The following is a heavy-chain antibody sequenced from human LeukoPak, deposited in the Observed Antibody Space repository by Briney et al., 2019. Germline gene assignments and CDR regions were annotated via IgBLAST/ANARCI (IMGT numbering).Heavy chain of an antibody. D-gene: IGHD2-15*01. Sequence: PGGSLRLSCAATGFIFSIFEMNWVRQGPGNGLEWVSYTGSSGSTIYADSVKGRFSISRDNAKNSLHLEMNSLRAEDTAVYYCGRGGYCNGGTCYSFNAFDIWGQGTMVTVSS. V-gene: IGHV3-48*03. CDR3: GRGGYCNGGTCYSFNAFDI. CDR1: GFIFSIFE. CDR2: TGSSGSTI. J-gene: IGHJ3*02.